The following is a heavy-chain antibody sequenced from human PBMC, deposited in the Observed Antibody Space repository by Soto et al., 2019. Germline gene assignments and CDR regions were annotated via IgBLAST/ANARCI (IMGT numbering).Heavy chain of an antibody. CDR1: GGSISSGGYY. D-gene: IGHD2-2*01. V-gene: IGHV4-31*03. Sequence: QVQLQESGPGLVKPSQTLSLTCTVSGGSISSGGYYWSWIRQHPGKGLEWIGYIYYSGSTYYNPSLKSRVTISADTSKNQFSLKLSSVTAADTAVYYCATSKYQLPSFDPWGQGTLVTVSS. CDR3: ATSKYQLPSFDP. J-gene: IGHJ5*02. CDR2: IYYSGST.